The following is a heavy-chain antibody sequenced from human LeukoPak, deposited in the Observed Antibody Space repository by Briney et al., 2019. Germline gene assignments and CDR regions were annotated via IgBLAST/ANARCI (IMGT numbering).Heavy chain of an antibody. CDR1: GCTVSSNY. CDR3: ARDRDYYGFDP. D-gene: IGHD3-10*01. V-gene: IGHV3-53*01. J-gene: IGHJ5*02. CDR2: IYSGGST. Sequence: PGGSLRLSCAGSGCTVSSNYMSWVRQAPGKGLEWVSVIYSGGSTYYADSVKGRFTISRDNSKNTLYLQMNSLRAEDTAVYYCARDRDYYGFDPWGQGTLVTVSS.